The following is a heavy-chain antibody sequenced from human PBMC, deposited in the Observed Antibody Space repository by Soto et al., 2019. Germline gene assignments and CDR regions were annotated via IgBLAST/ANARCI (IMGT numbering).Heavy chain of an antibody. Sequence: SETLSLTCAVSGYSISSGYYCGWIRPPPGKGLEWIGSIYHSGSTYYNPSLKSRVTISVDTSKNQFSLKLSSVTAADTAVYYCARDGPAFSGSYYLYWGQGTLVTVSS. J-gene: IGHJ4*02. CDR2: IYHSGST. CDR3: ARDGPAFSGSYYLY. D-gene: IGHD1-26*01. CDR1: GYSISSGYY. V-gene: IGHV4-38-2*02.